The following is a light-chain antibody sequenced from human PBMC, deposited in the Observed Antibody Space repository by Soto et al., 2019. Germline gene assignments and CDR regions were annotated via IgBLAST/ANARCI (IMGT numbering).Light chain of an antibody. CDR2: AAS. V-gene: IGKV1-39*01. CDR1: QSISSY. Sequence: DIQMTQSPSSLSASVGDRVTITCRASQSISSYLNWYQQKPGKAPKLLIYAASSLQSGVPSRFSGSGSATDFTLTIRSLQPEDFATYYCQHSYSTLWTFGQGTKVEIK. CDR3: QHSYSTLWT. J-gene: IGKJ1*01.